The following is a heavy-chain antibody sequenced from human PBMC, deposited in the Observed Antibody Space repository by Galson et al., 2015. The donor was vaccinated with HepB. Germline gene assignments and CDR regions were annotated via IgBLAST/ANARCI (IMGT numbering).Heavy chain of an antibody. D-gene: IGHD2-21*01. CDR3: ARELVNYMDV. Sequence: WSWIRQPPGKGLEWIGEINHSGSTNYNPSLKSRVTISVDTSKNQFSLKLSSVTAADTAVYYCARELVNYMDVWGKGTTVTVSS. J-gene: IGHJ6*03. CDR2: INHSGST. V-gene: IGHV4-34*01.